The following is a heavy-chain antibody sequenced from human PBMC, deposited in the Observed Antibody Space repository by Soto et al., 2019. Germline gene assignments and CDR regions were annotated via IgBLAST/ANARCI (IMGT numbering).Heavy chain of an antibody. CDR3: AREGDFWSGFPPRGNWFDP. D-gene: IGHD3-3*01. V-gene: IGHV1-46*03. Sequence: ASVKVSCKASGYTFTSYYMHWVRQAPGQGLEWVGIVNPSGGSTSYAQKFQGRVTMTRDTSTSTVYMELSSLRSEDTAVYYCAREGDFWSGFPPRGNWFDPWGQGTLVTVSS. CDR1: GYTFTSYY. CDR2: VNPSGGST. J-gene: IGHJ5*02.